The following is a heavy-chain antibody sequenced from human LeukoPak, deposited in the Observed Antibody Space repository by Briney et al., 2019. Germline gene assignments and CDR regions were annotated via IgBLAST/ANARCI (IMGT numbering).Heavy chain of an antibody. J-gene: IGHJ4*02. V-gene: IGHV4-59*01. CDR1: GGSLSSYY. CDR2: IYYSGST. Sequence: SETLSLTCTVSGGSLSSYYWSWVRQPPGKGLEWIGYIYYSGSTNYNPSLKSRVTISVDTSKNQFSLKLSSVTAADTAVYYCARGGVYDFWSGSDGTFDYWGQGTLVTVSS. CDR3: ARGGVYDFWSGSDGTFDY. D-gene: IGHD3-3*01.